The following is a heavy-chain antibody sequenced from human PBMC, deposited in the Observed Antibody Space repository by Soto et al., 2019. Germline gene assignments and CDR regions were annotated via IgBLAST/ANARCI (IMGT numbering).Heavy chain of an antibody. J-gene: IGHJ4*02. CDR3: AGWGGHDYNY. D-gene: IGHD4-4*01. CDR1: GFTFSTYW. V-gene: IGHV3-7*03. CDR2: INPDGNVG. Sequence: EVQLLGSGGGLVQPGGSLRLSCVGSGFTFSTYWMNWVRQAPGKGLEWVANINPDGNVGTYVDSVRGRFTTSRDNAKNALYLQMNSLGAADTAGYFCAGWGGHDYNYWGQGIMVTVSS.